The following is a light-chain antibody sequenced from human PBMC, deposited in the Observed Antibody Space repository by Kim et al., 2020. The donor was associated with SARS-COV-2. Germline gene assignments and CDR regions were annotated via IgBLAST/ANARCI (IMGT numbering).Light chain of an antibody. V-gene: IGKV3-20*01. CDR3: QQYGLSPRT. CDR1: QSVTSAY. Sequence: PGERATLSGRASQSVTSAYIAWFQQKPGQAPRLLIYGATTRATGIPDRFSGSASRTDFTLTISRLEPEDFGVYYCQQYGLSPRTFGQGTKVDIK. J-gene: IGKJ1*01. CDR2: GAT.